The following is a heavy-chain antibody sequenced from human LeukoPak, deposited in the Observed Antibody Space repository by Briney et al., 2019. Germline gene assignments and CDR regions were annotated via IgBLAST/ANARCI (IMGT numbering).Heavy chain of an antibody. Sequence: SVKVSCKASGYTFTGYYMHWVRQAPGQGLEWMGGIIPIFGTANYAQKFQGRVTITADKSTSTAYMELSSLRSEDTAVYYCARAGLRFLEWLPYYYWGQGTLVTVSS. CDR3: ARAGLRFLEWLPYYY. CDR2: IIPIFGTA. D-gene: IGHD3-3*01. CDR1: GYTFTGYY. J-gene: IGHJ4*02. V-gene: IGHV1-69*06.